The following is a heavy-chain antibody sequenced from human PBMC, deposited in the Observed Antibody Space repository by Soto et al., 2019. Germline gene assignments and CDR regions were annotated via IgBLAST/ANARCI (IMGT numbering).Heavy chain of an antibody. J-gene: IGHJ2*01. CDR2: ITASNGNT. Sequence: QLQLVQSGAEVKNPGASVKVSCKASGFTLTGFGITWVRQAPGQGLEWMGWITASNGNTNYAQDLQDRVTMTTDTSTSTAYMELWRLRSDDTAVYYCARGYSYGSYWYFDLWGRGTLVTVSS. CDR3: ARGYSYGSYWYFDL. CDR1: GFTLTGFG. V-gene: IGHV1-18*04. D-gene: IGHD5-18*01.